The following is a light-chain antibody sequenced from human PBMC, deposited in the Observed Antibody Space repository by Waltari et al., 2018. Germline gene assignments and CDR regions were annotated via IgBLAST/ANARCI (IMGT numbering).Light chain of an antibody. Sequence: SCTGTSSDVGDYDYVSWFQQHPGKAPKLMIYDVSKRPSGVPDRLSGSKSGNTASLTVSGLQAEDEADYYCSSHAGSNNLVFGSGTKVTVL. V-gene: IGLV2-8*01. CDR2: DVS. J-gene: IGLJ1*01. CDR3: SSHAGSNNLV. CDR1: SSDVGDYDY.